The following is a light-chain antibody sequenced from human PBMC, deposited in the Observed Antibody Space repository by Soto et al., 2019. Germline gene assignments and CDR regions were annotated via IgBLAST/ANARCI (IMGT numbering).Light chain of an antibody. CDR2: GAS. Sequence: EIVLTQSPDTLSLSPGARAILSCRASQFFGSDYLAWYQQKPGQPPRLLIYGASRRATGIPDRFSGSGSGTDFTLTISSLEPEDFAMYYCQKYDGTGTFGQGTKVDI. V-gene: IGKV3-20*01. J-gene: IGKJ1*01. CDR3: QKYDGTGT. CDR1: QFFGSDY.